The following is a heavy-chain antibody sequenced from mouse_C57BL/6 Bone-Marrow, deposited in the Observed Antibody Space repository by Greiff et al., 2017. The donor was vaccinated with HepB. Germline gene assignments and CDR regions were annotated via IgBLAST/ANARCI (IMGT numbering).Heavy chain of an antibody. D-gene: IGHD2-3*01. V-gene: IGHV1-75*01. J-gene: IGHJ1*03. Sequence: QVQLQQSGPELVKPGASVKISCKASGYTFTDYYINWVKQRPGQGLEWIGWIFPGSGSTYYNEKFKGKATLTVDKSSSTAYMVLSSLTSEDSAVYFCARVYDGYYEYVDVWGTGTTVTVSS. CDR1: GYTFTDYY. CDR2: IFPGSGST. CDR3: ARVYDGYYEYVDV.